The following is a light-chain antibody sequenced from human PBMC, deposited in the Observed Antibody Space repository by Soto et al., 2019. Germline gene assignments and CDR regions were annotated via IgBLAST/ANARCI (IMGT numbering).Light chain of an antibody. V-gene: IGLV2-14*01. CDR3: SSYTTSTRVL. Sequence: QSALTQPASVSGSPGQSITISCTGTSSDVGGYNFVSWYQHYPGKAPKVIISEVNNRPSGVSNRFSGSKSGNTASLTISGLQAEDEADYYCSSYTTSTRVLFGGGTKVTVL. CDR2: EVN. CDR1: SSDVGGYNF. J-gene: IGLJ2*01.